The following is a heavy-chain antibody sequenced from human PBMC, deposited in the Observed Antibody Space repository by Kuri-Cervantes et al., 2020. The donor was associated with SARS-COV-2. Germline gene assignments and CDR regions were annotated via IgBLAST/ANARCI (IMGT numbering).Heavy chain of an antibody. CDR2: INQDGSEK. J-gene: IGHJ4*02. CDR3: GRVSDYTGNYRPFDY. D-gene: IGHD2-8*02. Sequence: GGSLRLSCAASGFTFSSYWMTWVRQAPGKGLECVAKINQDGSEKYHVDSVKGRFTISRDNTKNSLFLQMNSLRAEDTAVYYCGRVSDYTGNYRPFDYWGQGTVVTVSS. V-gene: IGHV3-7*01. CDR1: GFTFSSYW.